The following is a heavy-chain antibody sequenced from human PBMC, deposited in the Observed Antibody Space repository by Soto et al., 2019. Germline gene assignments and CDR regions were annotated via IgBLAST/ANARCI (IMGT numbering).Heavy chain of an antibody. V-gene: IGHV3-30-3*01. J-gene: IGHJ5*02. D-gene: IGHD3-16*01. CDR1: GFTFSSYA. CDR2: ISYDGSNK. Sequence: QVQLVESGGGVAQPGRSLRLSCAASGFTFSSYAMHWVRQAPGKGLEWVALISYDGSNKFYADSVKGRFTISRDNSKKTVYLHMSSLRTEDTAVYYCARVWAAPEYNFFDPWGQGTLVTVSS. CDR3: ARVWAAPEYNFFDP.